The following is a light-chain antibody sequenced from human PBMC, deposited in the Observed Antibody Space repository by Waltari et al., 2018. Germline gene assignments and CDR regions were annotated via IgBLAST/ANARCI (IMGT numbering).Light chain of an antibody. J-gene: IGKJ4*01. Sequence: EIVLTQSPATLSLSPGESATLSCRASQSIDIHLAWYQQRPGQAPRLLISDASYRATGIPARFRGSGSGTDFTLTISSLEPEDFAVYSCQQRSRWPLTFGGGTKVEL. V-gene: IGKV3-11*01. CDR2: DAS. CDR1: QSIDIH. CDR3: QQRSRWPLT.